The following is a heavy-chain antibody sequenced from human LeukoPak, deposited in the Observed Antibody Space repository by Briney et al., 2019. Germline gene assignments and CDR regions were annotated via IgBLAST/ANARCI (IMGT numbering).Heavy chain of an antibody. CDR2: ISWNSGSI. D-gene: IGHD6-13*01. CDR1: GFTFGDYA. CDR3: AKVQGAAGTGGGSGFDY. V-gene: IGHV3-9*01. J-gene: IGHJ4*02. Sequence: PGGSLRLSCAASGFTFGDYAMHWVRQAPGKGLEWVSGISWNSGSIGYADSVKGRFTISRDNAKNSLYLQMNSLRAEDTALYYCAKVQGAAGTGGGSGFDYWGQGTLVTVSS.